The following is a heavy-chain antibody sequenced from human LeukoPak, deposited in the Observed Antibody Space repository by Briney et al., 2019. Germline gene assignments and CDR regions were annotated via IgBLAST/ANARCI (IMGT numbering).Heavy chain of an antibody. CDR2: MNPNSGNT. CDR3: ARAPAVLLDRVDP. J-gene: IGHJ5*02. CDR1: GYTFTGYY. D-gene: IGHD3-10*01. V-gene: IGHV1-8*02. Sequence: ASVKVSCKASGYTFTGYYMHWVRQAPGQGLEWMGWMNPNSGNTGYAQKFQGRVTMTRNTSISTAYMELSSLRSEDTAVYYCARAPAVLLDRVDPWGQGTLVTVSS.